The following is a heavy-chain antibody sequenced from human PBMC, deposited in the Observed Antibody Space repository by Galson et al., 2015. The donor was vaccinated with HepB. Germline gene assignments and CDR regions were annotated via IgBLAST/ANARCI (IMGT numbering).Heavy chain of an antibody. D-gene: IGHD2-2*02. CDR1: GFTFSSYA. CDR3: ARDIVVVPAAIEGAFDI. Sequence: SLRLSCAASGFTFSSYAMHWVRQAPGKGLEWVAVISYDGSNKYYADSVKGRFTISRDNSKNTLYLQMNSLRAEDTAVYYCARDIVVVPAAIEGAFDIWGQGTMVTVSS. CDR2: ISYDGSNK. V-gene: IGHV3-30-3*01. J-gene: IGHJ3*02.